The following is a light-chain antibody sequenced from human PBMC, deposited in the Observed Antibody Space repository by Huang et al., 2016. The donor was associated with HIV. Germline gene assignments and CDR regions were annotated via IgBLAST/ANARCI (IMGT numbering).Light chain of an antibody. CDR3: QQYNNWPPEGT. CDR2: VAS. V-gene: IGKV3-15*01. J-gene: IGKJ3*01. CDR1: PSVRCN. Sequence: EIVMTQSPVTLSVSLGERAILSCRASPSVRCNLAGYQQKAGQAPRLLMYVASTMATVIPARFSGSGSGTEFTLTISSLQSEDFEVYYCQQYNNWPPEGTFGPGTKVDIK.